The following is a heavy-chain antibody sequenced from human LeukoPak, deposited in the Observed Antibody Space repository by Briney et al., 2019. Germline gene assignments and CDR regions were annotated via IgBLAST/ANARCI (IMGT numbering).Heavy chain of an antibody. J-gene: IGHJ4*02. V-gene: IGHV4-38-2*02. Sequence: SETLSLTCTVSGYSISRGYYWGWIRQPPGKGLEWIGCIYHSGSTYYNPSLKSRVTISVDTSKNQFSLRLSSVTAADTAVYYCAREGYNWNDDAFDYWGQGTLVTVSS. CDR2: IYHSGST. CDR1: GYSISRGYY. D-gene: IGHD1-20*01. CDR3: AREGYNWNDDAFDY.